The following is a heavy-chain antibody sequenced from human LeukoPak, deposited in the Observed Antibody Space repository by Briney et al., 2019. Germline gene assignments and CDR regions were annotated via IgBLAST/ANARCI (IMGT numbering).Heavy chain of an antibody. Sequence: GESLKISCKGYGYRFSSYWMNWVRQVPGKGLEWMGRIDPDDSSTKYSPSFEGRVTISVDKSINTAYLQWSSLKASDSAMYYCGRDPIIRGIGKESAWGQGTVVTVSS. CDR1: GYRFSSYW. J-gene: IGHJ5*02. CDR3: GRDPIIRGIGKESA. V-gene: IGHV5-10-1*01. CDR2: IDPDDSST. D-gene: IGHD3-10*01.